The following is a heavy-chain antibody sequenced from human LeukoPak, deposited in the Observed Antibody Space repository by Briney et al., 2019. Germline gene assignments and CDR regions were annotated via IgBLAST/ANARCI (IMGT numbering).Heavy chain of an antibody. Sequence: ASVKVSCKASGYTFTCYGISWVRQAPGQGLEWMGWINPNSGGTNYAQKFQGRVTMTRDTSISTAYMELSSLRSEDTAVYYCASGYYDSSGYYPEYFQHWGQGTLVTVSS. CDR1: GYTFTCYG. CDR3: ASGYYDSSGYYPEYFQH. D-gene: IGHD3-22*01. CDR2: INPNSGGT. V-gene: IGHV1-2*02. J-gene: IGHJ1*01.